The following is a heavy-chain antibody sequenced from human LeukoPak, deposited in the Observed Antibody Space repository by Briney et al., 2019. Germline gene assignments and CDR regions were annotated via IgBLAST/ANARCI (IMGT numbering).Heavy chain of an antibody. CDR1: GFTFSSYD. D-gene: IGHD6-13*01. V-gene: IGHV3-13*01. CDR3: ARGKRYSSSWFYNRFDP. Sequence: GGSLRLSCEVSGFTFSSYDMHWVRQTTGKGLEWVSGIGTTGDTHYPDSVKGRFTVSRENAKNSLYLQMNSLKAGDTAVYYCARGKRYSSSWFYNRFDPWGQGTLVTVSS. J-gene: IGHJ5*02. CDR2: IGTTGDT.